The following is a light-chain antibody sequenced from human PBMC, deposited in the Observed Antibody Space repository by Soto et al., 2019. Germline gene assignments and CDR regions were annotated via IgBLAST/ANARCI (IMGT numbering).Light chain of an antibody. V-gene: IGKV1-39*01. CDR3: QQSYNTPLT. Sequence: IEVTPSPSSLAASLGDRVTITCRASPTIGTYVNWYRQKSGAAPELLIYDASTLHRGVPSRFRGCAPVTDFTLTISSLQLDYFATYYCQQSYNTPLTFGQGTKVESK. CDR2: DAS. CDR1: PTIGTY. J-gene: IGKJ1*01.